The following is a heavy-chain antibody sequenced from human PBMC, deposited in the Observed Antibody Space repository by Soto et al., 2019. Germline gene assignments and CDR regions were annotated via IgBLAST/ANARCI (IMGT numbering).Heavy chain of an antibody. CDR1: GFTFTSYS. CDR2: ISSTTNYI. J-gene: IGHJ4*02. CDR3: ARESEDLTSNFDY. V-gene: IGHV3-21*06. Sequence: PWGSLRLSCSASGFTFTSYSMNWCRQAPGKGLEWVSSISSTTNYIYYGDSMKGRFTISRDNAKNSLYLEMNSLRAEDTAVYYCARESEDLTSNFDYWGQGTLVTVSS.